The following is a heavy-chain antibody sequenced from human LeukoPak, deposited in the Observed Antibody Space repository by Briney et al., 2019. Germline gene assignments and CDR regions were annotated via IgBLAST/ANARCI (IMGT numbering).Heavy chain of an antibody. J-gene: IGHJ4*02. Sequence: ASVKVSCKASGYTFTSYDINWVRQATGQGLEWMGWMNPNSGNTGYAQNFQGRVTMTRNTSISTAYMELRSLRSDDTAVYYCARFPIAAAGTIDYWGQGTLVTVSS. V-gene: IGHV1-8*01. CDR2: MNPNSGNT. CDR1: GYTFTSYD. D-gene: IGHD6-13*01. CDR3: ARFPIAAAGTIDY.